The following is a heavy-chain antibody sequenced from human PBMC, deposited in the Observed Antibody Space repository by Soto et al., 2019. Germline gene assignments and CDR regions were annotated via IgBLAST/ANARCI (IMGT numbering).Heavy chain of an antibody. CDR1: GFTFTNYW. CDR2: VNSDGSST. CDR3: ARTYISSYYFDY. Sequence: PGGSLRLSCAASGFTFTNYWMHWVRQAPGKGLVWVSRVNSDGSSTSYADSVKGRFTISRDNSRNTLYLQMNSLRAEDTAVYYCARTYISSYYFDYWGQGT. D-gene: IGHD2-15*01. V-gene: IGHV3-74*01. J-gene: IGHJ4*02.